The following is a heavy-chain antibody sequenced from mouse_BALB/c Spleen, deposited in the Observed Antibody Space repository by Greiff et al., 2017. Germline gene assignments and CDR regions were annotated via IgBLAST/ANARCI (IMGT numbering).Heavy chain of an antibody. D-gene: IGHD2-4*01. Sequence: QVQLQQSGAELAKPGASVKMSCKASGYTFTSYWMHWVKQRPGQGLEWIGYINPSTGYTEYNQKFKDKATLTADKSSSTAYMQLSSLTSEDSAVYYCARHDYGGAWFAYWGQGTLVTVSA. V-gene: IGHV1-7*01. CDR1: GYTFTSYW. CDR2: INPSTGYT. CDR3: ARHDYGGAWFAY. J-gene: IGHJ3*01.